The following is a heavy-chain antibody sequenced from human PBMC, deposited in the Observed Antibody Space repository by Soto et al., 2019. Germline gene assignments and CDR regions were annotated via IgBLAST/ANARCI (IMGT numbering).Heavy chain of an antibody. CDR1: GYTFTNYY. V-gene: IGHV1-46*01. J-gene: IGHJ4*02. CDR3: ARGETTVVTPFDY. Sequence: ASVKVSCKASGYTFTNYYVHWVRQAPGQGLEWMGIFNPTGGSTNYAQKFQGRVTMTRDTSTSTVYMELSSLRSEDTAVYYCARGETTVVTPFDYWGQGTLVTVS. D-gene: IGHD4-17*01. CDR2: FNPTGGST.